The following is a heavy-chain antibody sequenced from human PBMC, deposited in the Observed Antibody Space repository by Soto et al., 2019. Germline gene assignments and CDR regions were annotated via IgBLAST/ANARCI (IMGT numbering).Heavy chain of an antibody. Sequence: GASVKVSCKTSGYNFVTYGITWVRQAPGQGLEWMGWISVYSGNTHYAQKFHDRVTLTTDTSTTTAYMDLRNLTSDDTAFYYCAGNTPFFESSGSADYWGQGTLVTV. CDR1: GYNFVTYG. CDR3: AGNTPFFESSGSADY. J-gene: IGHJ4*02. CDR2: ISVYSGNT. D-gene: IGHD3-22*01. V-gene: IGHV1-18*01.